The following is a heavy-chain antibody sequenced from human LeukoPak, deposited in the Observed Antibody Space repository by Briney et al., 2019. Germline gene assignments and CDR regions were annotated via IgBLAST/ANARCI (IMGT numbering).Heavy chain of an antibody. Sequence: GASVKVSCKASGYTFSSYTMIWVRQAPGQGLEWMGWINTNTGSPTYAQGFRGRCVLSLDTSVRTAYLQISSLKAEDTGVYYCARRRLAEVIDYWGQGTLVTVSS. J-gene: IGHJ4*02. CDR1: GYTFSSYT. CDR3: ARRRLAEVIDY. D-gene: IGHD1-14*01. V-gene: IGHV7-4-1*02. CDR2: INTNTGSP.